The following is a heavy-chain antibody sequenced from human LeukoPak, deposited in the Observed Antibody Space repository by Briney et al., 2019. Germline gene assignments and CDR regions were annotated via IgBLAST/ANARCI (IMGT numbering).Heavy chain of an antibody. CDR3: ARETYYYDSSGYHDAFDN. J-gene: IGHJ3*02. Sequence: PETLSLTCTVSGGSISSYYWSWIRQPPGKGLEWIGYIYYSGSTNYNPSLKSRVTISVDTSKNQFSLKLSSVTAADTAVYYCARETYYYDSSGYHDAFDNWGQGTMVTVSS. CDR2: IYYSGST. CDR1: GGSISSYY. V-gene: IGHV4-59*01. D-gene: IGHD3-22*01.